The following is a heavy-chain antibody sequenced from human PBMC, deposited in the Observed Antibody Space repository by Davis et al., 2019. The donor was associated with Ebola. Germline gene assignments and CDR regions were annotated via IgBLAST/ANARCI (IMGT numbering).Heavy chain of an antibody. D-gene: IGHD1-1*01. CDR1: GFSFSDYG. Sequence: PGGSLRLSCTASGFSFSDYGMSWVRQAPGKGLEWVSYISSSSSTIYYADSVKGRFTISSDNAKNSLYLQMNSLRDEDTAVYYCARDRANWNLPFDYWGQGTLVTVSS. V-gene: IGHV3-48*02. J-gene: IGHJ4*02. CDR3: ARDRANWNLPFDY. CDR2: ISSSSSTI.